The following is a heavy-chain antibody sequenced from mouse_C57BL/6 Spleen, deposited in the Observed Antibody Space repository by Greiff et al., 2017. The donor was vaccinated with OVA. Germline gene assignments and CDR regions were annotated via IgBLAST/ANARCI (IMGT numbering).Heavy chain of an antibody. V-gene: IGHV5-17*01. Sequence: EVQRVESGGGLVKPGGSLKLSCAASGFTFSDYGMHWVRQAPEKGLEWVAYISSGSSTIYYADTVKGRFTISRDNAKNTPFLQMTSLRSEDTAMYDCARGRYGDEDLYWYFDVWGTGTTVTVSS. J-gene: IGHJ1*03. CDR1: GFTFSDYG. CDR3: ARGRYGDEDLYWYFDV. CDR2: ISSGSSTI. D-gene: IGHD2-13*01.